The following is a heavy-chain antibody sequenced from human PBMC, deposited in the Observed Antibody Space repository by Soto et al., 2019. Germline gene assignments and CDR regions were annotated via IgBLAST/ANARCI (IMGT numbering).Heavy chain of an antibody. CDR3: ARDKDRQQLGGNYYYILDV. J-gene: IGHJ6*02. V-gene: IGHV1-69*12. D-gene: IGHD3-3*02. Sequence: QVQLMQSGTEVKKPGSSVKASCKASGGTFRTSAISWVRQAPGEGLEWVGGIMPVFATPDYAQKFQGRVTISADESTTTAYLELTSLTTDDTAMYYCARDKDRQQLGGNYYYILDVWGQGTAITVSS. CDR2: IMPVFATP. CDR1: GGTFRTSA.